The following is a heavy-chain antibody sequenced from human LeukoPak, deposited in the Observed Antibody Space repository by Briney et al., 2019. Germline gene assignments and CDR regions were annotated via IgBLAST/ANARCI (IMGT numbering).Heavy chain of an antibody. J-gene: IGHJ6*04. Sequence: GESLKISCKGSGYSFTSYWIGWVRQMPGKGLEWMGIIYPGDSDTRYSPSFQGQVTISADKSISTAYLQWSSLKASDTAMYYRARSYYDILTDLRRNYYGKGVWGKGTTVTVSS. D-gene: IGHD3-9*01. V-gene: IGHV5-51*01. CDR1: GYSFTSYW. CDR2: IYPGDSDT. CDR3: ARSYYDILTDLRRNYYGKGV.